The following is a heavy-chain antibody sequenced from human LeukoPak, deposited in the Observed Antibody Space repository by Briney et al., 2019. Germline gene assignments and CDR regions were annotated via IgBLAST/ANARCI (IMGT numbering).Heavy chain of an antibody. D-gene: IGHD2-2*01. CDR1: GYTFTSYY. CDR3: TRGGLGYCSSTSCRNFDY. CDR2: INPSGGST. Sequence: ASVKVSCKASGYTFTSYYVHWVRQAPGQGLEWMGIINPSGGSTSYAQKFQGRVTMTRDTSTSTVYMELSSLRSEDTAVYYCTRGGLGYCSSTSCRNFDYWGQGTLVTVSS. V-gene: IGHV1-46*01. J-gene: IGHJ4*02.